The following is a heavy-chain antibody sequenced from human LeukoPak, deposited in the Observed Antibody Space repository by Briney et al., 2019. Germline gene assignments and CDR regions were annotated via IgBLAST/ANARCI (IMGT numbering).Heavy chain of an antibody. CDR2: ISAYNGNT. V-gene: IGHV1-18*01. J-gene: IGHJ4*02. CDR3: ARGALNMAAAGGDY. Sequence: ASVKVSCKASAYTFTSYGISWVRQAPGHGLEWKGWISAYNGNTNYAQKLQGRVTMTTDTSTSTAYMELRSLRSDDTAVYYCARGALNMAAAGGDYWGQGTLVTVSS. D-gene: IGHD6-13*01. CDR1: AYTFTSYG.